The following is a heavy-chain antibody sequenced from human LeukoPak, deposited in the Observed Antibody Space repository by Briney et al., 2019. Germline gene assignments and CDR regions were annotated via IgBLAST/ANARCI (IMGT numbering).Heavy chain of an antibody. CDR1: GYTFTGYY. J-gene: IGHJ5*02. CDR2: INPNSGGT. CDR3: AREFGGYWFDP. D-gene: IGHD3-10*01. V-gene: IGHV1-2*04. Sequence: ASVKVSCKASGYTFTGYYMHWVRQAPGQGLGWMGWINPNSGGTNYAQKFQGWVTMTRDTSISTAYMELSRLRSDDTAVYYCAREFGGYWFDPWGQGTLVTVSS.